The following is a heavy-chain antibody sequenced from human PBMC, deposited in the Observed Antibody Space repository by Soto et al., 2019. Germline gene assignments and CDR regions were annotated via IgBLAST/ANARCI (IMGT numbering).Heavy chain of an antibody. J-gene: IGHJ4*02. CDR3: AKDAVYNDGLWLVAN. Sequence: EVQLLESGGGLVQPGGSLRLSCAASGFSFSRYAMMWVRQAPGKGQEWVAGMTGSGGDIRYADSVKGRFTISKDKSKNTLYLQMNSLRAEDTAIYYCAKDAVYNDGLWLVANWGQGTLVTVSS. V-gene: IGHV3-23*01. CDR1: GFSFSRYA. CDR2: MTGSGGDI. D-gene: IGHD5-12*01.